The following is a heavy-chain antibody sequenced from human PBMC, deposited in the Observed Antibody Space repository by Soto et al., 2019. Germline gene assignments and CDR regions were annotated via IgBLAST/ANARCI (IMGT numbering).Heavy chain of an antibody. CDR2: ISAYNGNT. J-gene: IGHJ6*02. CDR3: ARDWSLGAAFYYYDSSGLWEGMDV. Sequence: ASVKVSCKASGYTFTSYGISWVRQAPGQGLEWMGWISAYNGNTNYAQKLQGRVTMTTDTSTSTAYMELRSLRSDDTAVYYCARDWSLGAAFYYYDSSGLWEGMDVWGQGTTVTVSS. V-gene: IGHV1-18*01. CDR1: GYTFTSYG. D-gene: IGHD3-22*01.